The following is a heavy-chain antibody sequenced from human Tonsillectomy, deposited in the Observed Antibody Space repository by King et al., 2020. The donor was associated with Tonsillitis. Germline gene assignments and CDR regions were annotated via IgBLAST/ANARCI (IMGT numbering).Heavy chain of an antibody. Sequence: DVQLVESGGGLVQPGRSLRLSCAASGFTVSSNYMSWVRQAPGKGLECVSVIYSGGSTYYADSVKGRFTISRNTYKNTLYLQMNSLRADDTAVYYCARVWVTREWNYVDYCYGMEVWRQGTTVSVSS. D-gene: IGHD1-7*01. J-gene: IGHJ6*02. CDR3: ARVWVTREWNYVDYCYGMEV. CDR1: GFTVSSNY. V-gene: IGHV3-53*04. CDR2: IYSGGST.